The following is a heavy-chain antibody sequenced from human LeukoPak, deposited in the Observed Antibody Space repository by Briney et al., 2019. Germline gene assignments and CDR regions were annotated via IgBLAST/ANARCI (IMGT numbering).Heavy chain of an antibody. V-gene: IGHV3-30-3*01. CDR3: ARVYSGSWYFDL. Sequence: GRSLRLSCVASGFTFRSYAMHWVRQAPGKGLEWVIVISSDGTNKYYADSVKGRFTISRDNAKNSLYLQMNSLRAEDTAVYYCARVYSGSWYFDLWGRGTLVTVSS. CDR2: ISSDGTNK. CDR1: GFTFRSYA. D-gene: IGHD5-12*01. J-gene: IGHJ2*01.